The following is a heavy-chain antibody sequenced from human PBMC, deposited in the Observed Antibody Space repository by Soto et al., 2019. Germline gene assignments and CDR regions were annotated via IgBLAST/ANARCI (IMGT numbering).Heavy chain of an antibody. Sequence: QVQLVQSGAEVKKPGSSVKVSCKASGGTFSSYTISWVRQAPGQGLEWMGRIIPILGIANYAQKFQGRVTITADKSTSTAYMELSSLRSEDMAVYYCARGGITMVRGVIPPDYWGQGTLVTVSS. CDR1: GGTFSSYT. D-gene: IGHD3-10*01. V-gene: IGHV1-69*02. CDR2: IIPILGIA. J-gene: IGHJ4*02. CDR3: ARGGITMVRGVIPPDY.